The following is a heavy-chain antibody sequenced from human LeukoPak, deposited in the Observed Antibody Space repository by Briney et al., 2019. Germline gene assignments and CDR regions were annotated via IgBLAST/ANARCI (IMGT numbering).Heavy chain of an antibody. CDR3: ARRGSGWYSASYYFDY. V-gene: IGHV1-69*01. Sequence: SVKVSCKASGGTFSSYAISWVRQAPGQGLEWMGGIIPIFGTANYAQKFQGRVTITADESTSTAYMGLSSLRAEDTAVYYCARRGSGWYSASYYFDYWGQGTLVTVSS. CDR2: IIPIFGTA. J-gene: IGHJ4*02. D-gene: IGHD6-19*01. CDR1: GGTFSSYA.